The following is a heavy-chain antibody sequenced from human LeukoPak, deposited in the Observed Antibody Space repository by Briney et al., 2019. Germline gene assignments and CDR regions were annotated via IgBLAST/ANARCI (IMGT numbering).Heavy chain of an antibody. CDR1: GDSISSGYY. CDR3: ARDNALRDIVVVVAATKLHWFDP. D-gene: IGHD2-15*01. J-gene: IGHJ5*02. Sequence: KPSETLSLTCTVSGDSISSGYYWGWIRQPPGKGLEWIGSIYHSGSTYYNPSLKSRVTISVDTSKNQFSLKLSSVTAADTAVYYCARDNALRDIVVVVAATKLHWFDPWGQGTLVTVSS. CDR2: IYHSGST. V-gene: IGHV4-38-2*02.